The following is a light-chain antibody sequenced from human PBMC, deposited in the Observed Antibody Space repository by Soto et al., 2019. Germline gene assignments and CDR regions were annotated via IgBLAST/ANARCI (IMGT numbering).Light chain of an antibody. V-gene: IGKV3-20*01. CDR2: GAS. CDR3: QQYGSSWT. J-gene: IGKJ1*01. Sequence: EIVLTQSPGTLSLSPGERATLSCRASQSVSSSYLAWYQQKPGQAPGLLIYGASSRATGIPDRFSGSGSGTDFTLTISRLEPEDFAVYYCQQYGSSWTFGQVTKVEIK. CDR1: QSVSSSY.